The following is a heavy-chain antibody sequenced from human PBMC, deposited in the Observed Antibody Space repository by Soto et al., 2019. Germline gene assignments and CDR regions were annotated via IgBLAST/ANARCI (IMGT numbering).Heavy chain of an antibody. J-gene: IGHJ6*02. V-gene: IGHV3-30-3*01. CDR2: ISYDGSNK. CDR3: AREKVAVAGPYGMDV. Sequence: PGGSLRLSCAASGFTFSSYAMHWVRQAPGKGLEWVAVISYDGSNKYYTDSVKGRFTISRDNSKNTLYLQMNSLRAEDTAVYYCAREKVAVAGPYGMDVWGQGTTVTVS. CDR1: GFTFSSYA. D-gene: IGHD6-19*01.